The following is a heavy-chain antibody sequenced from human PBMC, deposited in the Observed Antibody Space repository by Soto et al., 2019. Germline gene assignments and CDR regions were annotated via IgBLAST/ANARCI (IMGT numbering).Heavy chain of an antibody. V-gene: IGHV1-69*18. CDR1: GGTFSSYA. Sequence: QVQLVQSGAEVKKPRSSVTVSCKASGGTFSSYAISWVRQAPGQGLEWMGRIIHFIGTANYAQKFQGRVTITAEESPSTAYMELSSLRSEGTGVYYCARVVMTTAPASFYYGLDAWGQGTTVTVSS. J-gene: IGHJ6*02. D-gene: IGHD4-4*01. CDR2: IIHFIGTA. CDR3: ARVVMTTAPASFYYGLDA.